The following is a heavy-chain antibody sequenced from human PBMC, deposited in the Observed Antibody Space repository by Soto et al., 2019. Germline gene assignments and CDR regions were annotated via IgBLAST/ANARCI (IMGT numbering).Heavy chain of an antibody. V-gene: IGHV3-30-3*01. CDR2: ISYDGTNK. D-gene: IGHD2-15*01. CDR1: GFSFSISP. CDR3: ARDPKTSGGQHRAFNYSVS. Sequence: GGSLRLSCAASGFSFSISPMHWVRQAPGKGPEWVALISYDGTNKFYADSVKGRFTISRDNSKSTLYLQVDSLRPEDAAAYYCARDPKTSGGQHRAFNYSVSSGPAILLTVST. J-gene: IGHJ4*02.